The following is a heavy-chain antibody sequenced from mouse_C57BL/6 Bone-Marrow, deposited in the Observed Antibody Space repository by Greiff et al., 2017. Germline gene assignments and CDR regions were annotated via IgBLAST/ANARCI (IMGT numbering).Heavy chain of an antibody. CDR3: ARGYSKGYYAMDY. Sequence: QVQLKQSGAELVRPGTSVKMSCKASGYTFTNYWIGWAKQRPGHGLEWIGDIYPGGGYTNYNEKFKGKDTLTADKSSSTAYMQFSSLTSEDSAIYYCARGYSKGYYAMDYWGQGTSVTVAS. CDR1: GYTFTNYW. V-gene: IGHV1-63*01. CDR2: IYPGGGYT. J-gene: IGHJ4*01. D-gene: IGHD2-5*01.